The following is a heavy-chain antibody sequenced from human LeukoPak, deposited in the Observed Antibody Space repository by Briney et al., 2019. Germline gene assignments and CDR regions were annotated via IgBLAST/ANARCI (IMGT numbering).Heavy chain of an antibody. D-gene: IGHD3-3*01. V-gene: IGHV4-59*01. CDR2: IYYSGST. CDR1: GGSISSYY. CDR3: ARGTYDFWSGYYSFDY. J-gene: IGHJ4*02. Sequence: SETLSLTCTVSGGSISSYYWSWIRQPPGKGLEWIGYIYYSGSTNYNPSLKSRVTISVDTSKNQFSLKLSSVTAADTAVYYCARGTYDFWSGYYSFDYWGQGTLVTVS.